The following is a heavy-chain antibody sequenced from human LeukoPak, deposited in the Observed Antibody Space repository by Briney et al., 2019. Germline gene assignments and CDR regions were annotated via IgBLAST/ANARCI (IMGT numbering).Heavy chain of an antibody. CDR1: GFTFSSYA. D-gene: IGHD2-21*02. CDR2: ISYDGRNT. V-gene: IGHV3-30*04. J-gene: IGHJ4*02. CDR3: ASEGFSSGGPDCGGDCYTDY. Sequence: GGSLRLSCAASGFTFSSYAIHWVRQAPGKGLEWVAVISYDGRNTYYADSVKGRFSISRDNSKNTLYLQMNSLRAEDTAVYYCASEGFSSGGPDCGGDCYTDYWGQGTPVTVSS.